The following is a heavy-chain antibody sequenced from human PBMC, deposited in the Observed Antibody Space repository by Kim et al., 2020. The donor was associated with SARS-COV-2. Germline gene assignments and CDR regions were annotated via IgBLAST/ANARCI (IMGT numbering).Heavy chain of an antibody. CDR2: IYTSGST. D-gene: IGHD3-3*01. J-gene: IGHJ5*02. V-gene: IGHV4-4*07. CDR1: GGSISSYY. CDR3: ARVWGDLEWLLLLRGYNWFDP. Sequence: SETLSLTCTVSGGSISSYYWSWIRQPAGKGLEWIGRIYTSGSTNYNPSLKSRVTMSVDTSKNQFSLKLSSVTAADTAVYYCARVWGDLEWLLLLRGYNWFDPWGQGTLVTVSS.